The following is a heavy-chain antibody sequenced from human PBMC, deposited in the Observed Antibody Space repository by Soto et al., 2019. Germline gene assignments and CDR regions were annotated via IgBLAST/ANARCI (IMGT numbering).Heavy chain of an antibody. Sequence: SXKVSFKTSGYTXSAYGLAWLRQAPGQRPEWMGWVSTNNADTNYAQKFQGRVTMTTDTSTRTTYMELRSLRSDYTAVYYCARELNTDPSAYYSFDYWGQGTLGTVS. CDR3: ARELNTDPSAYYSFDY. D-gene: IGHD3-22*01. V-gene: IGHV1-18*01. J-gene: IGHJ4*02. CDR1: GYTXSAYG. CDR2: VSTNNADT.